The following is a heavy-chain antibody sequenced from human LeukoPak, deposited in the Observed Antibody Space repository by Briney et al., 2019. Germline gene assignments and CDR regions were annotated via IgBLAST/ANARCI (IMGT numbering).Heavy chain of an antibody. CDR1: GGSICSGGYY. Sequence: SQTLSLTCTVSGGSICSGGYYWSWIRQHPGKGLEWIGYIYYSGSTYYNPSLKSRVTISVDTSKSQFSLKLSSVTAADTAVYYCAREHGDYYFDYWGQGTLVTVSS. D-gene: IGHD4-17*01. J-gene: IGHJ4*02. CDR2: IYYSGST. CDR3: AREHGDYYFDY. V-gene: IGHV4-31*03.